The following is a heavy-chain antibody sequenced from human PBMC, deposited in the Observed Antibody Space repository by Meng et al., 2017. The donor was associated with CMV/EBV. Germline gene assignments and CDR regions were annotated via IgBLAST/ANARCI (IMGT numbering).Heavy chain of an antibody. CDR3: ASAPVLGGFRWYFDL. CDR2: IYYSGST. CDR1: GGSISSYY. Sequence: GSLSLTCTVSGGSISSYYWSWIRQPPGKGLEWIGYIYYSGSTNYNPSLKSRVTISVDTSKNQFSLKLSSVTAADTAVYYCASAPVLGGFRWYFDLWGRGTLVTVSS. J-gene: IGHJ2*01. D-gene: IGHD3-16*01. V-gene: IGHV4-59*01.